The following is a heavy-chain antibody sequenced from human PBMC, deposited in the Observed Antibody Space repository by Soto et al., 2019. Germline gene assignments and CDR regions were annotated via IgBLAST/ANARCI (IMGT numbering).Heavy chain of an antibody. J-gene: IGHJ4*02. D-gene: IGHD3-10*01. CDR2: LTGSSSNI. Sequence: EVQLLESGGGLAQPGGSLRLSCAASGFTFSNYAMSWVRQAPGKGLEWVSTLTGSSSNIYYADSVKGRFAISRDNSRNTLYLQMNSLTAEDTAVYYCANGRATYGLLTHDYWGQGTLVTVSS. CDR1: GFTFSNYA. V-gene: IGHV3-23*01. CDR3: ANGRATYGLLTHDY.